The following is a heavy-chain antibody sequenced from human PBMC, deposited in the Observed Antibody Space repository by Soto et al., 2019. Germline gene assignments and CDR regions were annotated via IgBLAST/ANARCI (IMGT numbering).Heavy chain of an antibody. CDR3: ARHNYYDSSACLDY. CDR1: GGSFGGFY. D-gene: IGHD3-22*01. CDR2: INESGST. J-gene: IGHJ4*02. Sequence: QVQLQQWGAGLLKPSETLSLTCAVYGGSFGGFYWSWIRQAPGKGLEWIGEINESGSTNYNPSLKSRVSISVDTSKNQFSLKLSSVTAADTAVYYCARHNYYDSSACLDYWGQGTLVTVSS. V-gene: IGHV4-34*01.